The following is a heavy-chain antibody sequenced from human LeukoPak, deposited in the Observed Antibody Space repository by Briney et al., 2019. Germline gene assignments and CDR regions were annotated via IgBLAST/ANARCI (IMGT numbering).Heavy chain of an antibody. CDR3: ATVLRYFDWLPIDY. Sequence: SVKVSCKASGGTFSSYAISWVRQVPGQGLEWMGGIIPIFGTANYAQKFQGRVTITADESTSTAYMELSSLRSEDTAVYYCATVLRYFDWLPIDYWGQGTLVTVSS. V-gene: IGHV1-69*13. CDR2: IIPIFGTA. D-gene: IGHD3-9*01. J-gene: IGHJ4*02. CDR1: GGTFSSYA.